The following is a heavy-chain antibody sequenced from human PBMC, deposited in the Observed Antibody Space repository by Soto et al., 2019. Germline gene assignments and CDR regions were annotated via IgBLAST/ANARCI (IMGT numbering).Heavy chain of an antibody. Sequence: EVQLVEPGGGLVKPGESLRLSCAASGFPFNNAWMNWVRQAPGKGLEWVGRVKTREYGGTVDYDAPVKGRFIISRDDYINTMLLQMNRLKTVDTADYYCTANTSNHRWGFVWGQGTTVTVPS. CDR1: GFPFNNAW. J-gene: IGHJ3*01. V-gene: IGHV3-15*07. D-gene: IGHD2-21*01. CDR3: TANTSNHRWGFV. CDR2: VKTREYGGTV.